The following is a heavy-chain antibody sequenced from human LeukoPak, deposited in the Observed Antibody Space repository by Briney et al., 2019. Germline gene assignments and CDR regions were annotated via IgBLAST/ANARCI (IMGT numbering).Heavy chain of an antibody. CDR1: GFTVSSNY. V-gene: IGHV3-53*01. J-gene: IGHJ6*02. CDR3: ARDRTDRNYYYHGMDV. Sequence: GGSLRLSCAASGFTVSSNYMSWVRQAPGKGLEWVSVIYSGGSTYYADSVKGRFAISRDNSKNTLYLQMNSLRAEDTAVYYCARDRTDRNYYYHGMDVWGQGTTVTVSS. CDR2: IYSGGST.